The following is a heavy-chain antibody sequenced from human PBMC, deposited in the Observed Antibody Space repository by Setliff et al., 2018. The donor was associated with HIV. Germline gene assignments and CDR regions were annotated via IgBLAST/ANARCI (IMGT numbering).Heavy chain of an antibody. D-gene: IGHD4-17*01. V-gene: IGHV4-61*02. Sequence: SETLSLTCTVSGDSISSGTYYWSWIRQPAGKGLEWIGRIYISGSTSYNPSLKSRVTISVDTSKNQFSLKLSSVTAADTAVYYCAGDYIRSDNNWFDPWGQGILVTV. J-gene: IGHJ5*02. CDR2: IYISGST. CDR3: AGDYIRSDNNWFDP. CDR1: GDSISSGTYY.